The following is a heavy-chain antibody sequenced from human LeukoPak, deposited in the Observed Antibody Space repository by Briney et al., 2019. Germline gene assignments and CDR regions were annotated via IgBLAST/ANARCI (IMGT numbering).Heavy chain of an antibody. CDR2: IFGSGGSA. J-gene: IGHJ4*02. V-gene: IGHV3-23*01. CDR1: GFTFSSYA. Sequence: GGSLRLSCAASGFTFSSYAMYWVRQAPGKGLEWISGIFGSGGSAHYADSVKGRFTISRDSSKNTVYLQMNSLRAEDTAVYYCAKTTVGYSSGRYPGWPVDYWGQGTLVTVSS. CDR3: AKTTVGYSSGRYPGWPVDY. D-gene: IGHD6-19*01.